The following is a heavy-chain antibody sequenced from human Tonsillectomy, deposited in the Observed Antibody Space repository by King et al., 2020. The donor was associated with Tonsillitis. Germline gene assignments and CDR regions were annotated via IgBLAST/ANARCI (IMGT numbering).Heavy chain of an antibody. CDR1: GFSFSASW. D-gene: IGHD4/OR15-4a*01. V-gene: IGHV3-74*01. J-gene: IGHJ4*02. CDR2: IDPYGTDV. CDR3: AIDLKGARDD. Sequence: VQLVESGGGVVQPGGSLRLSCAVSGFSFSASWMHWVRQGPGKGLMWVSRIDPYGTDVNYADSVKGRFTISRDNARNTLYLHMSSLRAEDTAVYYCAIDLKGARDDWGQGSLVTVSS.